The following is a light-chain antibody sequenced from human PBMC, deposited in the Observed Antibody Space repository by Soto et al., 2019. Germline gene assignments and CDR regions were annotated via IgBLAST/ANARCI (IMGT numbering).Light chain of an antibody. CDR2: EGS. V-gene: IGLV2-23*01. CDR1: SSDVGSYNL. J-gene: IGLJ2*01. Sequence: QSALTQPASVSGSPGQSITISCAGTSSDVGSYNLVSWYQQHPGKAPKLMIYEGSERPSGVSKRFSGSKSGNTASLTISGLKAGDEADYYCCSYASSNTLIFGEGTKLTVL. CDR3: CSYASSNTLI.